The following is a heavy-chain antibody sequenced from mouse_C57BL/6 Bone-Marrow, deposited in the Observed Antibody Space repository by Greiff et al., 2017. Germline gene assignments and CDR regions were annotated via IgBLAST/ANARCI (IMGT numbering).Heavy chain of an antibody. Sequence: VQLQQPGAELVRPGSSVKLSCKASGYTFTSYWMDWVKQRPGQGLEWIGNIYPSDSETHYNQKFKDKATLTVDKSSSTAYMQLSSLTSEDSAVYYYASEGFYYYGFYYFDNWGQGTTLTVSS. J-gene: IGHJ2*01. CDR3: ASEGFYYYGFYYFDN. CDR2: IYPSDSET. CDR1: GYTFTSYW. D-gene: IGHD1-1*01. V-gene: IGHV1-61*01.